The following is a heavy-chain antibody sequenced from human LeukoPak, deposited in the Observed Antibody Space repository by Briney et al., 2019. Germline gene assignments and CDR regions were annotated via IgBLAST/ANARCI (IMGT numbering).Heavy chain of an antibody. CDR3: ARHLEYDFWSGSYFDY. V-gene: IGHV5-51*01. Sequence: GESLKISCKGSGYSFTNYWIGWVRQIPGKGLEWMGIIYPGDSDTRYSPSFQGQVTISADKSISTAYLQWSSLRASDTAMYYCARHLEYDFWSGSYFDYWGQGTLVTVSS. J-gene: IGHJ4*02. D-gene: IGHD3-3*01. CDR2: IYPGDSDT. CDR1: GYSFTNYW.